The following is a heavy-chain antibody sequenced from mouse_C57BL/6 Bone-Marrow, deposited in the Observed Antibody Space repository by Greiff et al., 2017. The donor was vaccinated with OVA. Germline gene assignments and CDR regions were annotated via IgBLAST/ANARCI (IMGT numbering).Heavy chain of an antibody. J-gene: IGHJ2*01. Sequence: EVMLVESGGDLVKPGGSLKLSCAASGFTFSSYGMSWVRQTPDKRLEWVATISSGGSYNYYPDSVKGRFTISRDNAKNTLYLQMSSLKSEDTAMYYCARIYYYGSSYVYWGQGTTLTVSS. D-gene: IGHD1-1*01. CDR1: GFTFSSYG. V-gene: IGHV5-6*01. CDR3: ARIYYYGSSYVY. CDR2: ISSGGSYN.